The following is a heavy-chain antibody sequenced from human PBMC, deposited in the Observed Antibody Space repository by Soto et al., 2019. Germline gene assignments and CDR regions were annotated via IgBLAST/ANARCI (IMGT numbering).Heavy chain of an antibody. CDR2: IKHDTSEA. CDR3: ARAGNNFSGPYRPSRFDY. CDR1: GFKFSDYW. J-gene: IGHJ4*02. Sequence: GGSLRLSCAASGFKFSDYWMSWVRQAPGKGLEWVGNIKHDTSEAHYADSVKGRFTITRDNIKNFLFLQMNGLRSDDTASYYCARAGNNFSGPYRPSRFDYWGLGTLVTVSS. D-gene: IGHD3-16*02. V-gene: IGHV3-7*03.